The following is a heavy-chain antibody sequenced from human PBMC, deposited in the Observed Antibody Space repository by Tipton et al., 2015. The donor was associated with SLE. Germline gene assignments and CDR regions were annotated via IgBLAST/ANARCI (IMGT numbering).Heavy chain of an antibody. Sequence: SLRLSCAASGFTFSSYGMHWVRQAPGKGLEWVAVIWYDGSNKYYADSVKGRFTISRDNSKNTLYLQMNSLRAEDTAVYYCARDSPISAMVQGADYYYGMDVWGQGTTVTVSS. CDR3: ARDSPISAMVQGADYYYGMDV. V-gene: IGHV3-33*01. D-gene: IGHD3-10*01. CDR1: GFTFSSYG. CDR2: IWYDGSNK. J-gene: IGHJ6*02.